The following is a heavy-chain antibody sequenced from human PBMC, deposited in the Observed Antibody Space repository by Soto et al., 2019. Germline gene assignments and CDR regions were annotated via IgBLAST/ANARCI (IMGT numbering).Heavy chain of an antibody. Sequence: EVQLVESGGGLVKPGGXLRLSCAASGFTFSNAWMNWVRQAPGKGLEWXXRIXSKTDGGTTDYAAPVKGRFTISRDDSKNTLYLQMNSLKTEDTAVYYCTTVGSLLWFGELSVIDPWGQGXLVTVSS. CDR1: GFTFSNAW. D-gene: IGHD3-10*01. V-gene: IGHV3-15*07. CDR2: IXSKTDGGTT. CDR3: TTVGSLLWFGELSVIDP. J-gene: IGHJ5*02.